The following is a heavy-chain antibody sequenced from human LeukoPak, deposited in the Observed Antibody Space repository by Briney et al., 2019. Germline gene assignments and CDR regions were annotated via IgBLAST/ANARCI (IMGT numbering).Heavy chain of an antibody. Sequence: GASVKVSCKASGYTFTSYGISWVRQAPGQGLEWMGWISAYNGNTNYAQKLQGRVTMTTDTSTSTAYMELRSLRSDDTAVYYCARVAITADAAAGNLNWFDPWGQGTLVTVSS. CDR3: ARVAITADAAAGNLNWFDP. J-gene: IGHJ5*02. D-gene: IGHD6-13*01. V-gene: IGHV1-18*01. CDR2: ISAYNGNT. CDR1: GYTFTSYG.